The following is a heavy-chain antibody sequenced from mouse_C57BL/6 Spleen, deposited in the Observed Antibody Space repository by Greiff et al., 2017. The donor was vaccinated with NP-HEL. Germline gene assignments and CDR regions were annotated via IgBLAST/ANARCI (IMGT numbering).Heavy chain of an antibody. J-gene: IGHJ3*01. D-gene: IGHD2-3*01. CDR2: ISSGGSYT. V-gene: IGHV5-6*01. CDR3: ARQGDGYYGAWFAY. Sequence: EVKLVESGGDLVKPGGSLKLSCAASGFTFSSYGMSWVRQTPDKRLEWVATISSGGSYTYYPDSVKGRFTISRDNAKNTLYLQMSSLTSEDTAMYYCARQGDGYYGAWFAYWGQGTLVTVSA. CDR1: GFTFSSYG.